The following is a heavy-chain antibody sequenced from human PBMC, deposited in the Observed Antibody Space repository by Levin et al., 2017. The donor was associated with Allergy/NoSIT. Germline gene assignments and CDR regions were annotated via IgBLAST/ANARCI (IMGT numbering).Heavy chain of an antibody. V-gene: IGHV6-1*01. J-gene: IGHJ3*02. CDR1: GASVSSKSVA. CDR3: ARARDPFGPSNAFDI. CDR2: TYYRSKWYN. Sequence: LSCAISGASVSSKSVAWNWIRQSPSRGLEWLGRTYYRSKWYNDYAVSVKSRITISPDTSKNQFSLQLNSVTPEDTAVFYCARARDPFGPSNAFDIWGQGTMVTVSS. D-gene: IGHD3-10*01.